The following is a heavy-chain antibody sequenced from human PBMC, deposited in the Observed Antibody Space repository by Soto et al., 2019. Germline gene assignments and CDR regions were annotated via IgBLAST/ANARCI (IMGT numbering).Heavy chain of an antibody. J-gene: IGHJ3*02. Sequence: SETLSLTCIVSGGSINSHTYYWGWIRQPPGKGLEWIGSIYYSGSTHYNPSLKSRVTISVDTSKNQFSLKLSYVTAADTAVYYCARNSSGWCDRRAFDIWGQGTVVTVSS. CDR1: GGSINSHTYY. CDR2: IYYSGST. CDR3: ARNSSGWCDRRAFDI. V-gene: IGHV4-39*01. D-gene: IGHD6-19*01.